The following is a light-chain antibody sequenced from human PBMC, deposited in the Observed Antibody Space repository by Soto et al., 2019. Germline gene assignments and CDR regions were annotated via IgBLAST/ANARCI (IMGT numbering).Light chain of an antibody. CDR2: GAS. CDR1: QEISHF. V-gene: IGKV1-27*01. CDR3: QNYDKESPST. J-gene: IGKJ1*01. Sequence: DIQLTQSPSFLSASVGDRVTIACRASQEISHFLAWYQQRPGKVPKLLIYGASILQSGVPSRFSGSGSGTDFTLTISSLRPEDVATYYCQNYDKESPSTFGQGTKV.